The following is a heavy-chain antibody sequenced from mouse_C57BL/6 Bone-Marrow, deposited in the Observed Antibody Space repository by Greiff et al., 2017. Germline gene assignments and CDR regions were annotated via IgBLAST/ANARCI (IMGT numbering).Heavy chain of an antibody. Sequence: VQLQQSGPGLVAPSQSLYITCTVSGFSLTSYAISWVRQPPGKGLEWLGVIWTGGGTNYNSALKSRLSISKDNSKSQVFLKMNSLQTDDTARYYCARNRLITTVGGFAYWGQGTLVTVSA. D-gene: IGHD1-1*01. CDR2: IWTGGGT. CDR1: GFSLTSYA. CDR3: ARNRLITTVGGFAY. J-gene: IGHJ3*01. V-gene: IGHV2-9-1*01.